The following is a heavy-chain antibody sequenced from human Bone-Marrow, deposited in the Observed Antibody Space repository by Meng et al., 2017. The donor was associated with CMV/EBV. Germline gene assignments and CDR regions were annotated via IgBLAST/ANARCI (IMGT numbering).Heavy chain of an antibody. J-gene: IGHJ4*02. CDR2: INHSGST. V-gene: IGHV4-34*01. Sequence: SEPLSLTCAVYGGSFSGYYWSWIRQPPGKGLEWIGEINHSGSTNYNPSLKSRVTISVDTSKNQFSLKLSSVTAADTAVYYCARVGAGWLQFFDYWGQGTLVTVSS. CDR1: GGSFSGYY. D-gene: IGHD5-24*01. CDR3: ARVGAGWLQFFDY.